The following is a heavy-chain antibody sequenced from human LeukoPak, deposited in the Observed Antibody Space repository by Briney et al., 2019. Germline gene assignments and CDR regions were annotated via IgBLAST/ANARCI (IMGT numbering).Heavy chain of an antibody. CDR1: GFTFNNYG. CDR2: ISYDGSNK. CDR3: ARGYYYDSDGYYQHFDY. Sequence: GRSLRLSCAASGFTFNNYGIHWVRQAPGKGLEWVALISYDGSNKYYADSVKGRFTISRDNSKNTLYLQMNSLRAEDTAVYYCARGYYYDSDGYYQHFDYWGQGTLVTVSS. J-gene: IGHJ4*02. V-gene: IGHV3-30*03. D-gene: IGHD3-22*01.